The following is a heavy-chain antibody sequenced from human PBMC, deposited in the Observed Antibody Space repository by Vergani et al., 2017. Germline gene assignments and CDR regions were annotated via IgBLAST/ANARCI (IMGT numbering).Heavy chain of an antibody. J-gene: IGHJ4*02. CDR2: IDPNSVDT. Sequence: QVQLVQSGAEVKKPGASVRVSCRASGFTFTSYHIHWVRQAPGQGLDWLGRIDPNSVDTRYSQRFQDRVTITRDTSINTAYMELSRLRSDDTAVYYCAMYGSGSYYSGVFGYWGQGTLVTVSS. V-gene: IGHV1-2*06. D-gene: IGHD3-10*01. CDR3: AMYGSGSYYSGVFGY. CDR1: GFTFTSYH.